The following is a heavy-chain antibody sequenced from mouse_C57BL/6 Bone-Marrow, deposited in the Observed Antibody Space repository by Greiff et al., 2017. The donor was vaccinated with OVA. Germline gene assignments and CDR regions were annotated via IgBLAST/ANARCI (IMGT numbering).Heavy chain of an antibody. CDR3: ARWRVLDYAMDY. D-gene: IGHD1-1*01. J-gene: IGHJ4*01. CDR1: GYTFTSYW. CDR2: IDPSDSYT. Sequence: QVQLQQPGAELVRPGTSVKLSCKASGYTFTSYWMHWVKQRPGQGLEWIGVIDPSDSYTNYNQKFKGKATLTVDTSSSTAYMQLSSLTSEDSAVYYCARWRVLDYAMDYWGQGTSVTVSS. V-gene: IGHV1-59*01.